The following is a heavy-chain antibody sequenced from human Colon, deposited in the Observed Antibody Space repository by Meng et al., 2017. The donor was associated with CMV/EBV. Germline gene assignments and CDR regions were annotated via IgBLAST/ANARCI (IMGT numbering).Heavy chain of an antibody. J-gene: IGHJ4*02. V-gene: IGHV3-21*01. CDR3: ARGKTRFCGGDNCYSE. CDR2: ISSSNSYI. Sequence: GGSLRLSCAASGFTFSSYSMNWVRQAPGKGLEWVSSISSSNSYIYYADSVKGRFTISRDNAKNSLYLQMNSLRAEDTAVYYCARGKTRFCGGDNCYSEWGQGALVIVSS. D-gene: IGHD2-15*01. CDR1: GFTFSSYS.